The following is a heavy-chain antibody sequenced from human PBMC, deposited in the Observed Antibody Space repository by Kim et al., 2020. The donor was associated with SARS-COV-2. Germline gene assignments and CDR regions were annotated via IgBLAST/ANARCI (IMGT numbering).Heavy chain of an antibody. D-gene: IGHD2-2*01. V-gene: IGHV1-69*13. Sequence: SVKVSCTASGGSFRNYGISWVRQAPGRGLEWMGGIIPVSAIVKYAQRFRGRVAITADAAASTVYMELSSLRSDDTAVYFCAKGVVFIPAALKYYYYALDVWGQGTTVVVSS. CDR2: IIPVSAIV. J-gene: IGHJ6*02. CDR1: GGSFRNYG. CDR3: AKGVVFIPAALKYYYYALDV.